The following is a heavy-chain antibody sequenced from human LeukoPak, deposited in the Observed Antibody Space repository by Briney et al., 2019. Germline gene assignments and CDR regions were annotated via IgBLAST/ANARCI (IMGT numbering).Heavy chain of an antibody. Sequence: SETLSLTCTVSGGSISSGTYYWRWIRQPAGKGLEWIGRISTSGSTDYNPSLKSRVTISVDMSKNQFSLKLSSVTAADTAVYYCARRYDFWSGYPPPLDYWGQGTLVTDSS. CDR1: GGSISSGTYY. J-gene: IGHJ4*02. CDR2: ISTSGST. CDR3: ARRYDFWSGYPPPLDY. V-gene: IGHV4-61*02. D-gene: IGHD3-3*01.